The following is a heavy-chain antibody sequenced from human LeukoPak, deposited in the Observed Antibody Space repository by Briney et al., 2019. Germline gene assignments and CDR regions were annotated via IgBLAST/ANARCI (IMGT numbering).Heavy chain of an antibody. V-gene: IGHV1-8*01. CDR2: MNPNSGNT. CDR3: ATLIVGATHGAFDI. J-gene: IGHJ3*02. D-gene: IGHD1-26*01. CDR1: GYTFTSYD. Sequence: ASVKVSCKASGYTFTSYDINWVRQATGQGLEWMGWMNPNSGNTGYAQKFQGRVTMTRNTSISTAYMELSSLRSEDTAVYYCATLIVGATHGAFDIWGQGTMVTVSS.